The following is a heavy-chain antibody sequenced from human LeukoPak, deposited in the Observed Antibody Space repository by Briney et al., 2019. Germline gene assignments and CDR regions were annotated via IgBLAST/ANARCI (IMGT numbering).Heavy chain of an antibody. D-gene: IGHD1-26*01. V-gene: IGHV3-30*02. CDR1: GFTVSSNY. J-gene: IGHJ4*02. CDR3: AEGVGATTGLYY. CDR2: IRYDGSNK. Sequence: GGSLRLSCAASGFTVSSNYMSWVRQAPGKGLEWVAFIRYDGSNKYYADSVKGRFTISRDNSKNTLYLQMNSLRAEDTAVYYCAEGVGATTGLYYWGQGTLVTVSS.